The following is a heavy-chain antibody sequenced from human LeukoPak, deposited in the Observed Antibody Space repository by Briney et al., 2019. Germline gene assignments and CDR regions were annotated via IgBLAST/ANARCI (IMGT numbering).Heavy chain of an antibody. CDR1: GFTLCSYA. Sequence: GGALRLSCAASGFTLCSYALSWVRQAPGEGGEGVSAISGSGGSTYYADSVKGRFTISRDNSKNTLYLQMNSLRAEDTAVYYCAKDGPIVGARPFDYWGQGTLVTVSS. CDR3: AKDGPIVGARPFDY. CDR2: ISGSGGST. J-gene: IGHJ4*02. D-gene: IGHD1-26*01. V-gene: IGHV3-23*01.